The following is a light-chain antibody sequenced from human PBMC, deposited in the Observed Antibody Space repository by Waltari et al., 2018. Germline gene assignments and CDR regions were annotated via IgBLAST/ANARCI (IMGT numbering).Light chain of an antibody. J-gene: IGLJ3*02. CDR3: QTGCHGTWV. CDR2: VNSAGSH. Sequence: QLVLTQSPSASASLGASVKLTCTLSSGHINNVIAWLQQRPEKGPRYLMKVNSAGSHNKGDGITVRVAGSGSGAERSLGISSLQSEDEADYICQTGCHGTWVFGGGTKLTVL. CDR1: SGHINNV. V-gene: IGLV4-69*01.